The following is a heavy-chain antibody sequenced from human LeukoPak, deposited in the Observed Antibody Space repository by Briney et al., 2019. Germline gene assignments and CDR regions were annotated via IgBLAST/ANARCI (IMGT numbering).Heavy chain of an antibody. J-gene: IGHJ4*02. CDR1: GFTFSSYS. D-gene: IGHD3-3*01. Sequence: GGSLRLSCAASGFTFSSYSMNWVRQAPGKGLEWVAFIRYDGSNKYYADSVKGRFTISRDNSKNTLYLQMNSLRAEDTAVYYCARQGALEYLLYGEYYFDYWGQGTLVTVSS. CDR2: IRYDGSNK. CDR3: ARQGALEYLLYGEYYFDY. V-gene: IGHV3-30*02.